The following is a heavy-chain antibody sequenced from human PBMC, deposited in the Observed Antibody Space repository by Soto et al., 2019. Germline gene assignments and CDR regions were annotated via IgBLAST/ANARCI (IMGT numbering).Heavy chain of an antibody. D-gene: IGHD2-2*01. CDR3: ARDNSDCSSTSCYADLFDY. J-gene: IGHJ4*02. Sequence: ASVKVSCKASGYTFTSYGISWVRQAPGQGLEWMGWISAYNGNTNYAQKLQGRVTMTTDTSTSTAYMELRSLRSDDTAVYYCARDNSDCSSTSCYADLFDYWGPGTLVTVPQ. V-gene: IGHV1-18*01. CDR1: GYTFTSYG. CDR2: ISAYNGNT.